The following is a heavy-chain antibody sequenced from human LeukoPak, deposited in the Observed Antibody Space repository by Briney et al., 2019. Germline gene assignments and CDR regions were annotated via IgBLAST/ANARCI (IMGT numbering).Heavy chain of an antibody. V-gene: IGHV4-39*01. CDR3: ARQYSSGLTGFDY. J-gene: IGHJ4*02. CDR2: IYYSGST. CDR1: GGSISSSSYY. Sequence: SETLSLTCTVSGGSISSSSYYWGWIRQPPGKGLERIGSIYYSGSTYYNPSLKSRVTISVDTSKNQFSLKLSSVTVADTVVYYCARQYSSGLTGFDYWGQGTLVTVSS. D-gene: IGHD6-19*01.